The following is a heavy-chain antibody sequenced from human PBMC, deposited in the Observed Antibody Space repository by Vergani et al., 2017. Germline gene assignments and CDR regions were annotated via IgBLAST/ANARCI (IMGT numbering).Heavy chain of an antibody. CDR2: VFHLGTP. D-gene: IGHD3/OR15-3a*01. Sequence: QVQLQESGPGLLRPSETLSLTCRVSGVSITGGNYWGWVRQSPVSCLEWLGSVFHLGTPYYNPSLQSRVTISMDANNHFSLKLTSVTAADTAGYYCVRDVHSRGPFDVWGQGSLVTVAS. CDR1: GVSITGGNY. CDR3: VRDVHSRGPFDV. J-gene: IGHJ4*02. V-gene: IGHV4-38-2*02.